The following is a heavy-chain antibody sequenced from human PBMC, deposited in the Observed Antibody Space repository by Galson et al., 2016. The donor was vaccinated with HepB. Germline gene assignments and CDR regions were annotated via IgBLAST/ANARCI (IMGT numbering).Heavy chain of an antibody. CDR2: IYYSGST. CDR1: GGSISSSNYY. V-gene: IGHV4-39*07. Sequence: SETLSLTCSVSGGSISSSNYYWGWIRQPPGKGLDWIGSIYYSGSTYYTPSLKTRVSISVDTSKNQFSLNLSSVTAADTAVYYCSRDKGWGSGHGALDIWGQGTMVIVSS. J-gene: IGHJ3*02. CDR3: SRDKGWGSGHGALDI. D-gene: IGHD5-12*01.